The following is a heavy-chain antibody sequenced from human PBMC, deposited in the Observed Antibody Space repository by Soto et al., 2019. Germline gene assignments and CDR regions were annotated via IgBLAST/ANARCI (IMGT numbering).Heavy chain of an antibody. J-gene: IGHJ3*02. CDR1: GGSISSGGYY. Sequence: QVQLQESGPGLVKPSQTLSLTCTVSGGSISSGGYYWSWIRQHPGKGLEWIGYIYYSGSTYYNPSLKSRVTISVDTAKNQFSLKLSSVTAADTAVYYCARARATVVTPGEISFDIWGQGTMVTVSS. D-gene: IGHD3-10*01. CDR2: IYYSGST. V-gene: IGHV4-31*03. CDR3: ARARATVVTPGEISFDI.